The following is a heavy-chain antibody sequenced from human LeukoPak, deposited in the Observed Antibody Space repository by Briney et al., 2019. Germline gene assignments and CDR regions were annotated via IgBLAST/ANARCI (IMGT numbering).Heavy chain of an antibody. J-gene: IGHJ5*02. V-gene: IGHV3-15*01. CDR2: IKSKSDGGTA. CDR1: GFTFSNHW. CDR3: TTDLRT. Sequence: GGSLRLSCAASGFTFSNHWMHWVRQAPGKGLEWLGRIKSKSDGGTAYCAPLVKDRFTISRDDSKNTLYLQMNSLKTEDTAVYYCTTDLRTWGQGTLVTVSS.